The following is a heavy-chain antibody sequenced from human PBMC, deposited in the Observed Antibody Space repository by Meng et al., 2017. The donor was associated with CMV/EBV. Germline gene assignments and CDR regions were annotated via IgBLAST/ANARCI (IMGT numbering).Heavy chain of an antibody. Sequence: ASVKVSCKASGYTFTSYGISWVRRAPGQGLEWMGWISAYNGNTNYAQKLQGRVTMTTDTSTSTAYMELRSLRSDDTAVYYCARDQVQAKVVPASDYYGMDVWGQGTTVTVSS. J-gene: IGHJ6*02. CDR1: GYTFTSYG. CDR2: ISAYNGNT. D-gene: IGHD2-2*01. V-gene: IGHV1-18*01. CDR3: ARDQVQAKVVPASDYYGMDV.